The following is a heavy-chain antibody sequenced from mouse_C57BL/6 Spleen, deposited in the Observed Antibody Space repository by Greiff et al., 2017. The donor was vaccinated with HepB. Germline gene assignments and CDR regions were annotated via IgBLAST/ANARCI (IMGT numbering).Heavy chain of an antibody. CDR2: ISYDGSN. CDR3: AREDTTKFAY. CDR1: GYSITSGYY. Sequence: DVQLQESGPGLVKPSQSLSLTCSVTGYSITSGYYWNWIRQFPGNKLEWMGYISYDGSNNYNPSLKNRISITRDTSKNQFFLKLNSVTTEDTATYYCAREDTTKFAYWGQGTLVTVSA. V-gene: IGHV3-6*01. J-gene: IGHJ3*01. D-gene: IGHD1-1*01.